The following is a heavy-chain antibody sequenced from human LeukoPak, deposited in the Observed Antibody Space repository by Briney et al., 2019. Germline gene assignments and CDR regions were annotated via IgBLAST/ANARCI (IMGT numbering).Heavy chain of an antibody. D-gene: IGHD1-26*01. CDR1: GYTFTSYD. J-gene: IGHJ6*03. Sequence: ASVKVSCKASGYTFTSYDINWVRQATGEGLEWMGWMNPNSGSTGYAQKFQGRVTITRNTSISTAYMGLSSLRSEDTAVYYCARAPGGSYYSFDYYYYMDVWGKGTTVTVSS. V-gene: IGHV1-8*03. CDR3: ARAPGGSYYSFDYYYYMDV. CDR2: MNPNSGST.